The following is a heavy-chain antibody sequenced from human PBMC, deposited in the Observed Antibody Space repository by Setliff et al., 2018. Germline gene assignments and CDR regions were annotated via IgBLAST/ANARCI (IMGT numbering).Heavy chain of an antibody. Sequence: ASVKVSCKASGYTFAGYYMHWVRQAPGQGLEWMGWINPNSGGANYAQKFQGRVTMTRDTSISTGYMGLSRLRSDDTAVYYCAKDLNRWFGELAFDVWGQGTMVTVSS. CDR2: INPNSGGA. D-gene: IGHD3-10*01. V-gene: IGHV1-2*02. CDR3: AKDLNRWFGELAFDV. CDR1: GYTFAGYY. J-gene: IGHJ3*01.